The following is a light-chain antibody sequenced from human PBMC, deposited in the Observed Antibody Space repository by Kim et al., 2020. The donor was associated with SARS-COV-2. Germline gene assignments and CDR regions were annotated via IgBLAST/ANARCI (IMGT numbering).Light chain of an antibody. CDR3: TSYTTRSTHV. J-gene: IGLJ1*01. CDR1: SSDIGSYNF. CDR2: DVT. V-gene: IGLV2-14*03. Sequence: QSALTQPASVSGSPGQSITISCTGTSSDIGSYNFVSWYQQYQGKAPKVMIYDVTKRPSGVSNRFSGSKSGNTASLTISGLQAEDEADYYCTSYTTRSTHVFGTGTKVTVL.